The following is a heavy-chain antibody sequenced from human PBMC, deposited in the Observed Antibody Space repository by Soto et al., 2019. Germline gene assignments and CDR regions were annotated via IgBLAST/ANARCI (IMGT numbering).Heavy chain of an antibody. J-gene: IGHJ3*02. CDR2: TWYDGSDK. Sequence: QVQLVESGGGVVQPGRSLRLSCAASGFTFSRYGMHWVRQAPGKGLEWVAVTWYDGSDKYYADSVKGRFTISRDNSTNTLYLQMSSLRAEDTAVYYCAKDISSSLDAFDIWGKGTMVTVSS. CDR3: AKDISSSLDAFDI. CDR1: GFTFSRYG. V-gene: IGHV3-33*06. D-gene: IGHD6-13*01.